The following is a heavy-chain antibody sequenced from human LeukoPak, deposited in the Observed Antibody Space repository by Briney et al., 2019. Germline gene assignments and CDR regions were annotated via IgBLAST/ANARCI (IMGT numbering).Heavy chain of an antibody. CDR2: ISADNGNT. J-gene: IGHJ4*02. V-gene: IGHV1-18*01. Sequence: ASVKVSCXASGYTFTNYGFSWVRQAPGQGLEWMGWISADNGNTNYAQKLQGRVTMTTDTSTSTAYMELRSLRSDDTAVYYCARGNNDYGDYFDYWGQGTLVTVSS. CDR1: GYTFTNYG. CDR3: ARGNNDYGDYFDY. D-gene: IGHD4-17*01.